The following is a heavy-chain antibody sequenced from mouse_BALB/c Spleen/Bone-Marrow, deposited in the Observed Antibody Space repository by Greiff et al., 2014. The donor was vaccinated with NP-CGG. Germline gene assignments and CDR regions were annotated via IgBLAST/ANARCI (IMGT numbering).Heavy chain of an antibody. CDR2: LDPETGGT. Sequence: QVQLQQPGAELVRPGASVTLSCKASGYTFTDYEMHWVKQTPVHGLEWIGTLDPETGGTAYNQKFKDMATLTADKSSTTAYMELRSLTSEDSAVDYCANWGYYAMDYWGQGISVTVSS. CDR3: ANWGYYAMDY. D-gene: IGHD4-1*01. V-gene: IGHV1-15*01. CDR1: GYTFTDYE. J-gene: IGHJ4*01.